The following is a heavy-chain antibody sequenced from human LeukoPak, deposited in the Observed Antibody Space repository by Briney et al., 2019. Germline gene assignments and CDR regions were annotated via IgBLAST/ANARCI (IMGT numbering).Heavy chain of an antibody. V-gene: IGHV3-21*01. CDR3: ARDGAMVRGVILSYFDY. J-gene: IGHJ4*02. Sequence: GSLRLSCAAPGFTFSSYSMNWVRQAPGKGLEWVSSISGTSSYIYYADSVKGRFTISRDNGQNSLYLQMNSLRAEDTAVYYCARDGAMVRGVILSYFDYWGQGTLVTVSS. D-gene: IGHD3-10*01. CDR2: ISGTSSYI. CDR1: GFTFSSYS.